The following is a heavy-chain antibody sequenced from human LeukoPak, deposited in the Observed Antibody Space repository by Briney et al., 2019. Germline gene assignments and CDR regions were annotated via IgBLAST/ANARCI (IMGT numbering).Heavy chain of an antibody. CDR3: AKGVRYFDWLFPTYYFDY. Sequence: GGSLRLSCAASGFTFSSYAMSWVRQATGKGLEWVSAISGSGVSTYYADSVKGRFTIPRDNSKNTLYLQMNSLRAEDTAVYYCAKGVRYFDWLFPTYYFDYWGQGTLVTVSS. CDR1: GFTFSSYA. J-gene: IGHJ4*02. D-gene: IGHD3-9*01. CDR2: ISGSGVST. V-gene: IGHV3-23*01.